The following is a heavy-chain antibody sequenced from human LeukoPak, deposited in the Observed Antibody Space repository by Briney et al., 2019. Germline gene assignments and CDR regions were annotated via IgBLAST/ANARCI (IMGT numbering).Heavy chain of an antibody. J-gene: IGHJ4*02. V-gene: IGHV3-30*04. CDR3: ARGRHSGYEYIHDY. CDR2: ITYDGVNE. D-gene: IGHD5-12*01. CDR1: GFTFSNHA. Sequence: GRSLRLSCAASGFTFSNHAIHWVRQAPGKGLEWVGVITYDGVNEYYGDSVKGRFSISRDNSKNTLSLQMNSLRAEDTAVYYCARGRHSGYEYIHDYWGQGTLVTVSS.